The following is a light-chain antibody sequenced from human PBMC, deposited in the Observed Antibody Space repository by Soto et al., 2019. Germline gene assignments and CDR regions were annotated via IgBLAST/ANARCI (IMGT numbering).Light chain of an antibody. J-gene: IGKJ1*01. Sequence: DIQMTQSPSSLSASVGDRVTITCRASQSISNYLNWYQQKPGKAPKLLIYAASSLQSGVPSRFSGSGSGTDFTLTISSLQPEDFATYYCQQSYSTPGTFGQGTEVDIK. CDR1: QSISNY. CDR3: QQSYSTPGT. CDR2: AAS. V-gene: IGKV1-39*01.